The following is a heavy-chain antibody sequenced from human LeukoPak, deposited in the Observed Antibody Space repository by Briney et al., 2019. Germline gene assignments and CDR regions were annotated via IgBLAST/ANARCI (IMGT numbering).Heavy chain of an antibody. CDR1: GYTFTTYY. J-gene: IGHJ4*02. CDR3: ARDNGDYVFDY. D-gene: IGHD4-17*01. Sequence: ASVKVSCKASGYTFTTYYMHWVRQAPGQGLEWMGMFNPSGVTTTYAQKFQGRVTMTRDTSKSTVYMELSSLRSEDTAVYYCARDNGDYVFDYWGQGTLVTVSS. V-gene: IGHV1-46*01. CDR2: FNPSGVTT.